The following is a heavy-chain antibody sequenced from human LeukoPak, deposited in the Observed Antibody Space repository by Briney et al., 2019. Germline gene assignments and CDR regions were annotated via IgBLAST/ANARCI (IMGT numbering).Heavy chain of an antibody. D-gene: IGHD3-3*01. Sequence: ASVKVSCKTSGYSFTDYYMHWVRQAPGQGLEWMGGITVKFNIIKYAQKFQGRVTITADESTSTAYMELSGLRSEDTAMYYCGRWAGSSTRDGFWSGPFNFWGQGTLVSVSS. V-gene: IGHV1-69*13. CDR1: GYSFTDYY. CDR2: ITVKFNII. J-gene: IGHJ4*02. CDR3: GRWAGSSTRDGFWSGPFNF.